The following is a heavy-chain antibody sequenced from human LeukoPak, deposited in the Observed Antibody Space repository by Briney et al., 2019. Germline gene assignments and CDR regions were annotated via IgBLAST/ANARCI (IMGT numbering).Heavy chain of an antibody. V-gene: IGHV1-69*04. CDR2: IIPIFGIA. CDR1: GGTFSSYA. Sequence: GASVKVSCKASGGTFSSYAISWVRQAPGQGLEWMGRIIPIFGIANYAQKFQGRVTITADKSTSTAYMELSSLRSEDTAVYYCARDSGSYYGWWYFDLWGRGTLVTVSS. J-gene: IGHJ2*01. CDR3: ARDSGSYYGWWYFDL. D-gene: IGHD1-26*01.